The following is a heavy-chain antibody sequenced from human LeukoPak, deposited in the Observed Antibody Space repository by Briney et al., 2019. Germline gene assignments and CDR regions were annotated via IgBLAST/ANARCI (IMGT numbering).Heavy chain of an antibody. Sequence: EASVKVSCKASGGTFSSYAINWVRQAPGQGLEWMGIINPSGGSTSYAQKFQGWVTMTRDTSISTAYMELSRLRSDDTAVYYCAREMRAYTVAGTPSDAFDIWGQGTMVTVSS. D-gene: IGHD6-19*01. CDR2: INPSGGST. V-gene: IGHV1-2*04. CDR3: AREMRAYTVAGTPSDAFDI. CDR1: GGTFSSYA. J-gene: IGHJ3*02.